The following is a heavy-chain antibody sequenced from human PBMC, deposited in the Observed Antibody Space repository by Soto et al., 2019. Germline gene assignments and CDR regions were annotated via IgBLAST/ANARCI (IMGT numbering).Heavy chain of an antibody. CDR3: ATRGLCYHESDRPRGGYHFYF. CDR1: GGTFNNYV. Sequence: QVQLVQSGAEVKKPGSSVTVSCKASGGTFNNYVISWVRQAPGQGLEWMGGIIPIFGTTNYALKFQGRVTVTTEDPTVRTNIELRTMRSEDTAVYYCATRGLCYHESDRPRGGYHFYFWGQGILVTVTS. J-gene: IGHJ4*02. CDR2: IIPIFGTT. D-gene: IGHD3-16*02. V-gene: IGHV1-69*01.